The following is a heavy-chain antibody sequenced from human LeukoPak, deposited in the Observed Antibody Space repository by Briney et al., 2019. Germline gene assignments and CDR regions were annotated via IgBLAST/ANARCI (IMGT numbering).Heavy chain of an antibody. CDR3: SIVPAAGTGPDY. Sequence: SETLSLTFAVYVGFFSGYYWSWIRQPPAKGLEWVGEINHRGSTNYNPSLKSGGTISLDPTKLQFPPGLATVTPADPRVYYLSIVPAAGTGPDYWGQGTLVTVSS. CDR2: INHRGST. J-gene: IGHJ4*02. D-gene: IGHD6-13*01. CDR1: VGFFSGYY. V-gene: IGHV4-34*06.